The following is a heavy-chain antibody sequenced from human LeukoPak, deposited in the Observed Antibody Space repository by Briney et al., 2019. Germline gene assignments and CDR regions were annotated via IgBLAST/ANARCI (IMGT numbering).Heavy chain of an antibody. D-gene: IGHD6-19*01. V-gene: IGHV3-23*01. CDR2: FSGSGGST. J-gene: IGHJ4*02. CDR1: GFTFSSYA. CDR3: AKAYNSGWSYFDY. Sequence: PGGSLRLSCAASGFTFSSYAMHWVRQAPGKGLEWVSVFSGSGGSTYYADSVKGRFTVSRDNSKNTLYLQMNSLRAEDTAVYYCAKAYNSGWSYFDYWGQGTLVTVSS.